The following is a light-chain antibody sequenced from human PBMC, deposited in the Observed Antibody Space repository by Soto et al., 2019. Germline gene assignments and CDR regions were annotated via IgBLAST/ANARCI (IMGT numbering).Light chain of an antibody. V-gene: IGKV3-15*01. Sequence: EIVVTQSPATLSVSPGERATLSCSASQSVGNNCAWYQQKPGQAPRLLIFATSTRATGVPARFSGSGSGTEFTLTISSLQSEDFAVYYCQQYGDCPLTFGGGAKVEIE. CDR2: ATS. J-gene: IGKJ4*01. CDR1: QSVGNN. CDR3: QQYGDCPLT.